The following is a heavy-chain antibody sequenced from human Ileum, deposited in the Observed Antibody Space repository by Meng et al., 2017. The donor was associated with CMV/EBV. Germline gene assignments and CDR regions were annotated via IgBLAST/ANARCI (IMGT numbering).Heavy chain of an antibody. V-gene: IGHV2-5*02. D-gene: IGHD6-19*01. J-gene: IGHJ4*02. CDR3: AHGRGWLTDY. CDR2: IYWDDDN. CDR1: GFSLIISEVG. Sequence: TLKESGPTLVKPITTLTLTCTFSGFSLIISEVGVQLIRQPPGKALEWLALIYWDDDNRFSPSLKNRLTITKDTSKNQVVLRMTNMDPTDTATYYCAHGRGWLTDYWGQGTLVTVSS.